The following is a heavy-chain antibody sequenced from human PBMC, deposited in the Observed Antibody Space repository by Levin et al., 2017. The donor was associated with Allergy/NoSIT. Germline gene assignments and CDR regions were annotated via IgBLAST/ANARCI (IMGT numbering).Heavy chain of an antibody. CDR1: GFTFSSYA. J-gene: IGHJ4*02. Sequence: GGSLRLSCAASGFTFSSYAMHWVRQAPGKGLEWVAVISYDGSNKYYADSVKGRFTISRDNSKNTLYLQMNSLRAEDTAVYYCAREISRLVLLWGQGTLVTVSS. CDR2: ISYDGSNK. CDR3: AREISRLVLL. V-gene: IGHV3-30-3*01. D-gene: IGHD6-19*01.